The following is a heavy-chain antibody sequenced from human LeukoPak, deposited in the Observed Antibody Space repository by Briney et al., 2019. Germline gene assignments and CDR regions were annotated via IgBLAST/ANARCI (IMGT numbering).Heavy chain of an antibody. V-gene: IGHV4-34*01. CDR2: INHSGST. Sequence: ASETLSLNCAVYGGSFSGYYWSWIRQPPGKGLEWIGEINHSGSTNYNPSLKSRVTISVDTSKNQFSLKLSSVTAADTAVYYCARRVVRGPKDYWGQGTLVTASS. CDR3: ARRVVRGPKDY. D-gene: IGHD3-10*01. J-gene: IGHJ4*02. CDR1: GGSFSGYY.